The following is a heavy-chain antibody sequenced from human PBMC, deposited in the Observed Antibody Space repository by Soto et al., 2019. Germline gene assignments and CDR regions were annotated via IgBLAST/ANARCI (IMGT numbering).Heavy chain of an antibody. CDR2: IWYDGSKK. J-gene: IGHJ4*02. V-gene: IGHV3-33*01. CDR1: GFTFSSYG. CDR3: ARMYYDVLTGFSQSEIDY. Sequence: QVQLVESGGGVGQPGRSLRLSCAASGFTFSSYGMHWVRQAPGKGLEWVAVIWYDGSKKYYADSVKGRFTISRDNSKNTLHLQMNSLRVEDTAVYYCARMYYDVLTGFSQSEIDYWGQGTLVTVSS. D-gene: IGHD3-9*01.